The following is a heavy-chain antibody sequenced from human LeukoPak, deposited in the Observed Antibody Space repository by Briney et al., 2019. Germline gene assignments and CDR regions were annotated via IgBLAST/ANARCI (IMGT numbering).Heavy chain of an antibody. D-gene: IGHD5-12*01. J-gene: IGHJ4*02. V-gene: IGHV1-69*06. CDR1: GGTFSSYA. Sequence: SVKVSCKASGGTFSSYAISWVRQAPGQGLEWMGGIIPIFGTANYAQKFQGRVTITADKSTSTAYMELSSLRSEDTAVYYCARGRMVATYDYFDYWGQGTLVTVSS. CDR2: IIPIFGTA. CDR3: ARGRMVATYDYFDY.